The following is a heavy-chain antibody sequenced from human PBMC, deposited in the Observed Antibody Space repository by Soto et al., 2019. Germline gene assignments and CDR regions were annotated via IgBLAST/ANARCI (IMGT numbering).Heavy chain of an antibody. D-gene: IGHD2-21*02. Sequence: ASVKVSCKASGYTFTSYGISWVRQAPGQGLEWMGWISAYNGNTNYAQKLQGRVTMTTDTSTSTAYMELRSLRSDDTAVYYCARDVYCGGDCYLSYYYYGMDVWGQGTTVTAP. J-gene: IGHJ6*02. CDR1: GYTFTSYG. CDR3: ARDVYCGGDCYLSYYYYGMDV. V-gene: IGHV1-18*01. CDR2: ISAYNGNT.